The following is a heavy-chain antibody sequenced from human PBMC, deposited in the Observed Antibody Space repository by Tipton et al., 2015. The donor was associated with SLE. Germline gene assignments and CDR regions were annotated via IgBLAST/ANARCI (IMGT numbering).Heavy chain of an antibody. J-gene: IGHJ4*02. CDR2: INHRGST. CDR1: GGSISSSSSYY. CDR3: ARRRSEAGRLWKRGRRDS. D-gene: IGHD2-21*01. V-gene: IGHV4-34*01. Sequence: TLSLTCAVYGGSISSSSSYYWAWIRQPPGKGVEWIGEINHRGSTNYNPSLKSRVTISVDTSKNQFSLKLRSVTAADTAVYYCARRRSEAGRLWKRGRRDSWCQGPLVSVPS.